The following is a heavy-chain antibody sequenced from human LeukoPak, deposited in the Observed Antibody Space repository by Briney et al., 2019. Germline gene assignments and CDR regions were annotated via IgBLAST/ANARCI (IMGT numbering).Heavy chain of an antibody. CDR3: ACSRLTFSSSWLW. D-gene: IGHD6-13*01. J-gene: IGHJ4*02. Sequence: GGSLRLSCAASGFTFDDYGMSWVRQAPGKGLEWVSGINWSGGSTGYADSVKGRFTISRDNGKNSLHLQMNSLRADDTAVYYCACSRLTFSSSWLWWGQGALVTVSS. V-gene: IGHV3-20*04. CDR2: INWSGGST. CDR1: GFTFDDYG.